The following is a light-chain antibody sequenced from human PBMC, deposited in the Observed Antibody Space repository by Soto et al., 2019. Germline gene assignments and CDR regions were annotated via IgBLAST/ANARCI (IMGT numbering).Light chain of an antibody. CDR3: QQYGSSPSIT. CDR1: RNFNGTY. J-gene: IGKJ5*01. Sequence: EIVLTQSPATLSLSPGERATLFCRANRNFNGTYLTWYQQKPGQAPRLLIYGASRRATGIPDRFSASGSGTDFTLTISRLEPEDFAVYYCQQYGSSPSITFGQGTRLEI. V-gene: IGKV3-20*01. CDR2: GAS.